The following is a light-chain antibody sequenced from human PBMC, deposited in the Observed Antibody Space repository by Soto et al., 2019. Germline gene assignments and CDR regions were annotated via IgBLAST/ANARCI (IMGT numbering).Light chain of an antibody. J-gene: IGKJ1*01. CDR2: DAS. V-gene: IGKV3-11*01. Sequence: EIVLTQSPATLSLSPGERGTLSCRASQTVNSYLAWYQQKPGQAPRLLIYDASNRATGIPARFSGSGSGTDFTLTISSLEPEDFAVYYCQQRSDWPWTFGQGTKVDIK. CDR1: QTVNSY. CDR3: QQRSDWPWT.